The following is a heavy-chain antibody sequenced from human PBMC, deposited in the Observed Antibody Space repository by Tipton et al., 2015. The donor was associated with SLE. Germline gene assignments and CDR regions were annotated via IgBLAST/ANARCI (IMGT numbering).Heavy chain of an antibody. CDR2: IYHSGST. CDR1: GYSISSGYY. Sequence: TLSLTCAVSGYSISSGYYWGWIRQPPGKGLEGIGSIYHSGSTYYNPSLKSRVTISVDTSKNQFSLKLSSVTAADTAVYYCARGPHWVYFDYWGQGTLVTVSS. J-gene: IGHJ4*02. CDR3: ARGPHWVYFDY. D-gene: IGHD7-27*01. V-gene: IGHV4-38-2*01.